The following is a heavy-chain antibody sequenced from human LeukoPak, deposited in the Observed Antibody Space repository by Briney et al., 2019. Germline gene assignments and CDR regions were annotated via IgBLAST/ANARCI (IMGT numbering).Heavy chain of an antibody. J-gene: IGHJ4*02. Sequence: PGGSLRLSCAASGFTFSSTWMHWVRQVPGKELVWVARIESDGRRTTYAESVKGRFTISRDNAKNTLYLEMNSLRVEDTAVYYCARDWYHAIDYWGQGTPVTVSS. CDR1: GFTFSSTW. CDR2: IESDGRRT. V-gene: IGHV3-74*03. CDR3: ARDWYHAIDY. D-gene: IGHD2-2*01.